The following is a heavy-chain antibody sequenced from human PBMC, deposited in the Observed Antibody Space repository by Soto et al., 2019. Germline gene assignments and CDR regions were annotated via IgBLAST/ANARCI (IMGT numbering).Heavy chain of an antibody. CDR3: ARDGDSGPPGYYYYYYGMDV. CDR2: ISSSSSYI. CDR1: GFTFSSYS. V-gene: IGHV3-21*01. D-gene: IGHD5-12*01. J-gene: IGHJ6*02. Sequence: EVQLVESGGGLVKPGGSLRLSCAASGFTFSSYSMNWVRQAPGKGLEWVSSISSSSSYIYYADSVKGRFTISRDNAKNSLYLQMNGLRAEDTAVYYCARDGDSGPPGYYYYYYGMDVWGQGTTVTVSS.